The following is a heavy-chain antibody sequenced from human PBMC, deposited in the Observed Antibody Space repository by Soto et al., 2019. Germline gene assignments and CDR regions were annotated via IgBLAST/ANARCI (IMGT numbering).Heavy chain of an antibody. V-gene: IGHV3-23*01. Sequence: PGGSLRLSCTASGFTFSSHAMTWVRQAPGKGLEWVSGLSDTTNYAASVKGRFTISRDDSNNSLYLQMNSLKIEDTAVYYCTRPSRSGDPFDIWGQGTMVTVSS. CDR1: GFTFSSHA. J-gene: IGHJ3*02. D-gene: IGHD3-10*01. CDR3: TRPSRSGDPFDI. CDR2: LSDTT.